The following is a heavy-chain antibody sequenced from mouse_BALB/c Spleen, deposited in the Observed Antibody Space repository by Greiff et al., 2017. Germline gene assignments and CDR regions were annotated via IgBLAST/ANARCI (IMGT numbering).Heavy chain of an antibody. Sequence: EVQLQQSGPGLVKPSQSLSLTCTVTGYSITSDYAWNWIRQFPGNKLEWMGYISYSGSTSYNPSLKSRISITRDTSKNQFFLQLNSVTTEDTATYYCARSHDSYSAWFAYWGQGTLVTVSA. V-gene: IGHV3-2*02. CDR1: GYSITSDYA. CDR2: ISYSGST. D-gene: IGHD2-3*01. CDR3: ARSHDSYSAWFAY. J-gene: IGHJ3*01.